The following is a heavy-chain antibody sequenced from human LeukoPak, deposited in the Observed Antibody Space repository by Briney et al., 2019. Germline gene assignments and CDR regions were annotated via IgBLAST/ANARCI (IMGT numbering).Heavy chain of an antibody. V-gene: IGHV5-51*01. J-gene: IGHJ4*02. CDR2: IYPGDSDT. CDR3: ARYKSRGFQEGVVLDY. Sequence: PGESLKISCKGSGYSFTSYWIGWVRQMPGKGLEWMGIIYPGDSDTRYSPSFQGQVTISADKSISTAYLQWSSLKASDTAMYYCARYKSRGFQEGVVLDYWGQGTLVTVSS. D-gene: IGHD2-15*01. CDR1: GYSFTSYW.